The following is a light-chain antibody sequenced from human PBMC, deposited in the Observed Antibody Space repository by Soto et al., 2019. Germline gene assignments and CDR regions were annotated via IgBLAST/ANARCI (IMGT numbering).Light chain of an antibody. CDR2: AAS. CDR3: QQTYNLPRT. CDR1: QGISSY. J-gene: IGKJ1*01. Sequence: IQLTQSPSSLSASVGDRVTITCRASQGISSYLAWYQQKPGKAPKLLIYAASTLQSGVPARFSGSGSGTDFTLTINNMQREDFATYYCQQTYNLPRTFGQGTKVDIK. V-gene: IGKV1-39*01.